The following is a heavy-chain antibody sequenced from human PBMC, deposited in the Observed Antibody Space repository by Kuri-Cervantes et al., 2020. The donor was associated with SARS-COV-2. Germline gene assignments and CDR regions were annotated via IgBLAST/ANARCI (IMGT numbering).Heavy chain of an antibody. J-gene: IGHJ4*02. CDR3: ARVGGGERQLLYPFDY. V-gene: IGHV4-59*01. CDR2: IYYSGST. CDR1: GGSISSYY. Sequence: SETLSLTCTVSGGSISSYYWSWIRQPPGKGLEWIGYIYYSGSTNYNPSLESRVTISVDTSKNQFSLKLSSVTAADTAVYYCARVGGGERQLLYPFDYWGQGTLVTVSS. D-gene: IGHD6-13*01.